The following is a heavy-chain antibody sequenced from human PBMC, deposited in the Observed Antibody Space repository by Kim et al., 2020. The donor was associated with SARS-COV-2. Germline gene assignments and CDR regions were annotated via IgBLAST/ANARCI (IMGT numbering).Heavy chain of an antibody. J-gene: IGHJ3*02. CDR1: GFTFSNAW. CDR2: IKSKTDGGTT. Sequence: GGSLRLSCAASGFTFSNAWMSWVRQAPGKGLEWVGRIKSKTDGGTTDYAAPVKGRFNISRDDSKNTLYLQMNSLKTEDTAVYYCTTDDLYYDILTGYDALDIWGQGKMVTVSS. V-gene: IGHV3-15*01. CDR3: TTDDLYYDILTGYDALDI. D-gene: IGHD3-9*01.